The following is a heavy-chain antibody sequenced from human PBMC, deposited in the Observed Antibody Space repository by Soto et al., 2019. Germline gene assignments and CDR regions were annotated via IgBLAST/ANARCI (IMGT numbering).Heavy chain of an antibody. J-gene: IGHJ4*02. CDR1: RFNFSAAW. D-gene: IGHD6-19*01. Sequence: EMQLVQSGGGLVKPGGSLRLSCVASRFNFSAAWLNWIRQAPGKGLEWVGRSKPKSEGETADYTATVRGRFTISRGDSQKTRPMQKDSLQTEGTAVYYYGTGPYSNGPTWGLGVLVTVSS. CDR2: SKPKSEGETA. CDR3: GTGPYSNGPT. V-gene: IGHV3-15*07.